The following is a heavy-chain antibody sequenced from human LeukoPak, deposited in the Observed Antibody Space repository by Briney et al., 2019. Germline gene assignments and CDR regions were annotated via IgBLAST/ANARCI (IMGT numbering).Heavy chain of an antibody. J-gene: IGHJ4*02. CDR1: GITLSGSA. V-gene: IGHV3-73*01. CDR2: IRSKANSYAT. Sequence: GGSLRLSCAASGITLSGSAMHWVRQASGKGLEWVGRIRSKANSYATAYAASVKGRFTISRDDSKNTAYLQMNSLKTEDTAVYYCTNIYSYGSSGGQGTLVTVSS. D-gene: IGHD5-18*01. CDR3: TNIYSYGSS.